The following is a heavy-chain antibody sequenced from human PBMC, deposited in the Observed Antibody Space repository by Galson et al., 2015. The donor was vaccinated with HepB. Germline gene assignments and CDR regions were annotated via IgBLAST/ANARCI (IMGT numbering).Heavy chain of an antibody. Sequence: SLRLSCAASGFTFSNYWMSWVRRAPGKGLEWVANIKQDEGEKYYVDSVKGRFTISRDNAKNSLYLQMNSLRAEDTAVYYCARQPIMAGATGGFDYWGQGTLVTVSS. V-gene: IGHV3-7*01. CDR3: ARQPIMAGATGGFDY. J-gene: IGHJ4*02. D-gene: IGHD1-26*01. CDR2: IKQDEGEK. CDR1: GFTFSNYW.